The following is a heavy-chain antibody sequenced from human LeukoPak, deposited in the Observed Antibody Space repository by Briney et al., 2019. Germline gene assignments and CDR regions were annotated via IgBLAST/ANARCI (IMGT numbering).Heavy chain of an antibody. CDR1: GFTFSSYA. V-gene: IGHV3-23*01. CDR3: ARGDIVVVPAAIFSDY. CDR2: ISGSGGST. Sequence: PGGSLRLSCAASGFTFSSYAMSWVRQAPGKGLEWVSAISGSGGSTYYADSVKGRFTISRDNSKNTLYLQMNSLRAEDTAVYYCARGDIVVVPAAIFSDYWGQGTLVTVSS. D-gene: IGHD2-2*01. J-gene: IGHJ4*02.